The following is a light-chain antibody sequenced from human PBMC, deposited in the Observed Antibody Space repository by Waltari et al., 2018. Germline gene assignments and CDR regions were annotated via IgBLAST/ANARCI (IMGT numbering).Light chain of an antibody. J-gene: IGKJ2*01. Sequence: EAVMTQSPTTMSLSPGDRATLSCRASQSVSTNLAWYQQKLGQPPRLFIYGASIRATGVPDRFSGRGAGTEFTLTISSLQSEDFAVYYCQQYNNWPPYIFGQGSQLEI. CDR2: GAS. CDR3: QQYNNWPPYI. CDR1: QSVSTN. V-gene: IGKV3D-15*01.